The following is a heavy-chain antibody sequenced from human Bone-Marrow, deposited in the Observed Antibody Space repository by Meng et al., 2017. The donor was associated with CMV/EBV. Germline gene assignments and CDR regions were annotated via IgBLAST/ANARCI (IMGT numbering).Heavy chain of an antibody. CDR2: IYYSGST. Sequence: GSLRLSCTVSGCSISSSSYYWGWIRQPPGKGLEWIGSIYYSGSTYYNPSLKSRVTISVDTSKNQFTLKLSSVTAADTAVYYCATHRGSYVYYGLDVRGHGTTVTVSS. CDR1: GCSISSSSYY. J-gene: IGHJ6*02. D-gene: IGHD1-26*01. V-gene: IGHV4-39*01. CDR3: ATHRGSYVYYGLDV.